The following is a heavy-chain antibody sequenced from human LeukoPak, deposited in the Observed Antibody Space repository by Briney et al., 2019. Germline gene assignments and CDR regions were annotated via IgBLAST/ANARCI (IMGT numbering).Heavy chain of an antibody. CDR2: IIPIFGTA. Sequence: SVKVSCKASGGTFSSYAISWVRQAPGQGLEWMGGIIPIFGTANYAQKFQGRVTITADESTSTAYMELSSLRSEDTAVYYCARAISIAAAGTVFDYWGQGTLVTVSS. V-gene: IGHV1-69*13. CDR3: ARAISIAAAGTVFDY. CDR1: GGTFSSYA. J-gene: IGHJ4*02. D-gene: IGHD6-13*01.